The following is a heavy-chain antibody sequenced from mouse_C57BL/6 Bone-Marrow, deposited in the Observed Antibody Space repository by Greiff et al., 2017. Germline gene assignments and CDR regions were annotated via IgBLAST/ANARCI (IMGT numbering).Heavy chain of an antibody. CDR3: ASPRDY. CDR1: GYTFTSYG. V-gene: IGHV1-81*01. J-gene: IGHJ4*01. Sequence: QVQLQQSAAELARPGASVKLSCKASGYTFTSYGISWVKQRTGQGLEWIGEIYPRSGNTYYNEKFKGKATLTADKSSSTAYMELRSLTSEDSAVYFCASPRDYWGQGTSVTVSS. CDR2: IYPRSGNT.